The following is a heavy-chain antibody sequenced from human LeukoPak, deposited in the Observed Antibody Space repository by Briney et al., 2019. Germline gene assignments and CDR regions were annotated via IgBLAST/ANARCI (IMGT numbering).Heavy chain of an antibody. Sequence: GGSLRLSCAASGFTFSNYWMHWVRQAPGKGLEWVAFIPHDGSNKHYADSVSGRFTISRDNSGNTLYLQMNSLRTEDTAVYYCAKKWEYCTSAGCYSGLLDFWGQGTLVTVSS. CDR1: GFTFSNYW. J-gene: IGHJ4*02. CDR2: IPHDGSNK. V-gene: IGHV3-30*02. D-gene: IGHD2-15*01. CDR3: AKKWEYCTSAGCYSGLLDF.